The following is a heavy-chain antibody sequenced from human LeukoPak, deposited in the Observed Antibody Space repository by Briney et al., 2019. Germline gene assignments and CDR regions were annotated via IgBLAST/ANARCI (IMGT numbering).Heavy chain of an antibody. J-gene: IGHJ3*02. Sequence: TGGSLRLSCAASGFTFSSYGMHWVRQAPGKGLEWVAVIWYDGSNKYYADSVKGRFTISRDNSKNTLYLQMNSLRAEDTAVYYCARVEGEQLVLGGWAFDIWGQGTMVTVSS. V-gene: IGHV3-33*01. CDR1: GFTFSSYG. CDR2: IWYDGSNK. CDR3: ARVEGEQLVLGGWAFDI. D-gene: IGHD6-13*01.